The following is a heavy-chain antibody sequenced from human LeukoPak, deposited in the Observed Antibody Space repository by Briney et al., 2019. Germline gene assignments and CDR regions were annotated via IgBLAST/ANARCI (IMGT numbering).Heavy chain of an antibody. Sequence: GGSLRLSCAASGFTFSSYGKHWVRQAPGKGLEGGAVISYDGSNKYYADSVKGRFTISRDNSKNTLYLQMNSLRAEDTAVYYCAKNYGSGSRRVFDYWGQGTLVTVSS. CDR2: ISYDGSNK. J-gene: IGHJ4*02. CDR1: GFTFSSYG. CDR3: AKNYGSGSRRVFDY. V-gene: IGHV3-30*18. D-gene: IGHD3-10*01.